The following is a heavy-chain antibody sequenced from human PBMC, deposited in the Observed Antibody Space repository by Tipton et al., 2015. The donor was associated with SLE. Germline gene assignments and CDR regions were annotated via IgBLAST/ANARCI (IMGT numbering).Heavy chain of an antibody. CDR3: VRGEAAGQFDY. Sequence: SLRLSCAASGFTFSSNWMHWVRQAPGKGLVWVSRINSDGSSTAYADSVKGRFTISRDDAKNTLSLEMNSLRAEDTAVYYCVRGEAAGQFDYWGQGTLVTVSS. D-gene: IGHD6-13*01. CDR2: INSDGSST. J-gene: IGHJ4*02. V-gene: IGHV3-74*03. CDR1: GFTFSSNW.